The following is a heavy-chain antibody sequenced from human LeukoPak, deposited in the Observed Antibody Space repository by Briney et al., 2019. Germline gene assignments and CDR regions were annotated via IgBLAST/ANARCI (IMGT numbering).Heavy chain of an antibody. CDR1: GYTFTGYY. Sequence: ASVKVSCKASGYTFTGYYMHWVRQAPGQGLEWMGWINPNSGGTNYAQKIQGRVTMTRDTSISTAYMELSRLRSDDTAVYYCAREMGQLGIGMAMFDPWGQGTLVTVSS. D-gene: IGHD7-27*01. CDR3: AREMGQLGIGMAMFDP. CDR2: INPNSGGT. J-gene: IGHJ5*02. V-gene: IGHV1-2*02.